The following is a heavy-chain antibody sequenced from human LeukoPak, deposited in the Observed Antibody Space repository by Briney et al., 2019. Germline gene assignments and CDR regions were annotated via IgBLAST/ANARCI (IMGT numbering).Heavy chain of an antibody. CDR2: IFSGNNA. CDR3: ARDFGLGYCDSTSCYGWFDP. CDR1: GFTSSSYA. Sequence: GGSLRLSCAASGFTSSSYALNWVRQAPGKGLEWVSIIFSGNNAYYVDSVKGRFTISRDNSKNTVYLQMNSLRAEDTAVYYCARDFGLGYCDSTSCYGWFDPWGQGTLVTVSS. V-gene: IGHV3-53*01. J-gene: IGHJ5*02. D-gene: IGHD2-2*01.